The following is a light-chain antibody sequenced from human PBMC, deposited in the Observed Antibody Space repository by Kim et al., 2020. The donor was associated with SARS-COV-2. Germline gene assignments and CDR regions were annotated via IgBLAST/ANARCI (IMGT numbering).Light chain of an antibody. J-gene: IGLJ2*01. Sequence: PRQSITISCTGTHTDIGAYNYGSWYQQHPGQAPRLLIYDVSNRPSGVSNRFSGSKSGNTASLAISGLQTEDEAHYYCSSYTSGSTLFGGGTKVTVL. CDR3: SSYTSGSTL. CDR2: DVS. V-gene: IGLV2-14*03. CDR1: HTDIGAYNY.